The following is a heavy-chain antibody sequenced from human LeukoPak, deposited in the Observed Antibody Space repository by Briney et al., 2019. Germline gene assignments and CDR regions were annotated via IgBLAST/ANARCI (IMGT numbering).Heavy chain of an antibody. CDR2: ISWNSGSI. J-gene: IGHJ4*02. CDR1: GFTFDDYA. Sequence: PGGSLRLSCAASGFTFDDYAMHWVRQAPGKGPEWVSGISWNSGSIGYADSVKGRFTISRDNAKNSLYLQMNSLRAEDTALYYCAKVIAAAGTDWGQGTLVTVSS. CDR3: AKVIAAAGTD. V-gene: IGHV3-9*01. D-gene: IGHD6-13*01.